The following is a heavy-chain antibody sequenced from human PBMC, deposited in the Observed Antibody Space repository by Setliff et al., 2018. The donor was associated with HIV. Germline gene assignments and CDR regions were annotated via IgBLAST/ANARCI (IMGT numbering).Heavy chain of an antibody. CDR1: QYTFTTYW. CDR3: ARHRSPIRAGGWDWFDP. V-gene: IGHV5-51*01. CDR2: IYPSDSNI. D-gene: IGHD6-19*01. Sequence: GESLKISCKGSQYTFTTYWIGWVRQVPGRGLEWMALIYPSDSNIYYSPSFQDQVTISVEKSIATAYLQWSSLKTSDTAMYFCARHRSPIRAGGWDWFDPWGQGTLVTVSS. J-gene: IGHJ5*02.